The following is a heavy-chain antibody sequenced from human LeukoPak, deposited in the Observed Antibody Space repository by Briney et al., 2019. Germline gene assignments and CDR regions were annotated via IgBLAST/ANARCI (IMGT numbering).Heavy chain of an antibody. D-gene: IGHD2-2*01. CDR1: GGSISSYY. J-gene: IGHJ5*02. Sequence: KPSETLSLTCTVSGGSISSYYWSWIRQPAGKGLEWIGRIYTSGSTNYNPSLKSRVTMSVDTSKNQFSLKLSSVTAADTAVYYRARDTFVVVPAAIWFDPWGQGTLVTVSS. V-gene: IGHV4-4*07. CDR2: IYTSGST. CDR3: ARDTFVVVPAAIWFDP.